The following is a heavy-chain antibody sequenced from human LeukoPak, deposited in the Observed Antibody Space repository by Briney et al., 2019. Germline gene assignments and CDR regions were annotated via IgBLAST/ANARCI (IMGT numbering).Heavy chain of an antibody. J-gene: IGHJ4*02. D-gene: IGHD3-22*01. Sequence: GGSLRLFCAASGFTFSSYAMHWVRQAPGKGLEWVAVISYNGSNKYYADSVDSQFTISRDNSKNTLYLQMNSLRAEDTPVYYCARDTLLDYYDSSGHEYCGQGTLVTVSS. CDR3: ARDTLLDYYDSSGHEY. CDR2: ISYNGSNK. CDR1: GFTFSSYA. V-gene: IGHV3-30*04.